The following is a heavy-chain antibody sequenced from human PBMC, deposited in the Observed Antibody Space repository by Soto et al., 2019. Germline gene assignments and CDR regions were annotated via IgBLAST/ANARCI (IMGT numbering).Heavy chain of an antibody. J-gene: IGHJ5*02. V-gene: IGHV3-21*01. CDR1: GVIFINYS. Sequence: GGSLRHSCAVSGVIFINYSMNWVRQAPGKGLEWVSSISSSSSTSYADSVKGRFTISRDNAKNTLYLQMNSLRAEDTAVYYCARVPALQYYNWFDPWGQGTLVTV. D-gene: IGHD4-4*01. CDR2: ISSSSST. CDR3: ARVPALQYYNWFDP.